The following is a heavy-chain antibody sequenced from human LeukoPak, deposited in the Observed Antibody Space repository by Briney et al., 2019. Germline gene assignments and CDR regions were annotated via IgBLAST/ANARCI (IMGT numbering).Heavy chain of an antibody. CDR2: ISYDGSNK. V-gene: IGHV3-30*03. CDR1: GFTFSTYA. CDR3: ARGPLNIVVVPAAIYYYYGMDV. J-gene: IGHJ6*02. D-gene: IGHD2-2*01. Sequence: RSLRLSCAASGFTFSTYAMHLVRQAPGKGLEWVAVISYDGSNKYYADSVKGRFTISRDNAKNSLYLQMNSLRAEDTAVYYCARGPLNIVVVPAAIYYYYGMDVWGQGTTVTVSS.